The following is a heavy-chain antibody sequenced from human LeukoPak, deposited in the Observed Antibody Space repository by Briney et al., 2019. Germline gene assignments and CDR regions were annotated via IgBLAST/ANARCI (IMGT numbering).Heavy chain of an antibody. V-gene: IGHV3-30*19. CDR2: ISYDGSNK. CDR3: ARRSSENYFDY. Sequence: GGSLRLSCAASGFTFSSYGMHWVRQAPGKGLEWVAVISYDGSNKYYADSVKGRFTISRDNSKNTLYLQMNSLRAEDTAVYYCARRSSENYFDYWGQGTLVTVSS. CDR1: GFTFSSYG. D-gene: IGHD3-3*01. J-gene: IGHJ4*02.